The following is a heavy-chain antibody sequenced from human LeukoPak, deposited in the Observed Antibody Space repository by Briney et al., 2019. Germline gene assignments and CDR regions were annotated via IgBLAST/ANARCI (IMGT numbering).Heavy chain of an antibody. CDR1: GFTFSSYW. CDR3: AGHLWFGGNNWFDP. Sequence: GGSLRLSCAASGFTFSSYWMSWVRQAPGKGLEWVANIKQDGSEKYYVDSVKGRFTISRDNAKNSLYLQMNSLRAEDTAVYYCAGHLWFGGNNWFDPWGQGTLVTVSS. D-gene: IGHD3-10*01. CDR2: IKQDGSEK. J-gene: IGHJ5*02. V-gene: IGHV3-7*01.